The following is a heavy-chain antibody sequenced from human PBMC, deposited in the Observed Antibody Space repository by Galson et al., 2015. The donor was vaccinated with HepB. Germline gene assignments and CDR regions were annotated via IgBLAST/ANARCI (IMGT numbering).Heavy chain of an antibody. CDR1: GFTFSSYG. D-gene: IGHD5-24*01. CDR3: ARDPSRVSGFDAFDI. CDR2: IWYDGSNK. V-gene: IGHV3-33*01. J-gene: IGHJ3*02. Sequence: SLRLSCAASGFTFSSYGMHWVRQAPGKGLEWVAVIWYDGSNKYYADSVKGRFTISRENSKNTLYLQMNSLRAEDTAVYYCARDPSRVSGFDAFDIWGQGTMVTVSS.